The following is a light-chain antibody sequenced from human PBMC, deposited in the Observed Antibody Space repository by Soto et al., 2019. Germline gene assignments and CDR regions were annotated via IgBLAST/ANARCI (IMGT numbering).Light chain of an antibody. CDR2: DVA. CDR1: SSDVGGSNF. V-gene: IGLV2-14*03. J-gene: IGLJ1*01. CDR3: TSYAGDNNYL. Sequence: QSALTQPASVSASPGQSITISCTGTSSDVGGSNFVSWYQQHPGKPPKLIIYDVATRPSGVSNRFSGSKSGSTASLIISRLQTEDEADYYCTSYAGDNNYLFGTGTKLTVL.